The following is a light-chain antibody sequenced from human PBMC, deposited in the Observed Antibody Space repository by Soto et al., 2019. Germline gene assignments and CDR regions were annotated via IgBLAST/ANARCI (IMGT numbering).Light chain of an antibody. CDR1: ESVASNY. J-gene: IGKJ1*01. CDR2: GAS. CDR3: HQYGSSPWT. Sequence: EIVLTQSPGTLSLSPGERATLSCRASESVASNYLAWYQHKPGQAPRLLFFGASNRATGIPDRFSGSGSGTDFTLTISRLEPEDFAVYCCHQYGSSPWTLGQGTKVDIK. V-gene: IGKV3-20*01.